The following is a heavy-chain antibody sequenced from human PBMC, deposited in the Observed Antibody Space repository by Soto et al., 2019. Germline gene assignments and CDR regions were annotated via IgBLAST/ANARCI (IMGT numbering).Heavy chain of an antibody. CDR2: ISGSGGST. J-gene: IGHJ4*02. CDR1: GCSFSSYA. CDR3: AKDPGSLMVRKPSHIAAAGTYRRVY. V-gene: IGHV3-23*01. D-gene: IGHD6-13*01. Sequence: GGSLRLSCAASGCSFSSYAMSWVRQAPGKGLEWVSAISGSGGSTYYADSVKGRFTISRDNSKNTLYLQMNSLRAEDTAVYYCAKDPGSLMVRKPSHIAAAGTYRRVYWGQGTLVTVSS.